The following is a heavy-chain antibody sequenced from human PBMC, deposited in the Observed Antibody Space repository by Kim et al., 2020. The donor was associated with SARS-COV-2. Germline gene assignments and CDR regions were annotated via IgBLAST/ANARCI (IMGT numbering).Heavy chain of an antibody. CDR3: ARRTRDLSFDS. Sequence: SETLSLTCTVSGGSITSSSYYWAWIRQSPGKGLEWIGTTYYTGNTYYKSTLKSRVTISSDMSKNRFSLNLRSVTAADTGVYYCARRTRDLSFDSWGQGTLVTVSS. CDR2: TYYTGNT. V-gene: IGHV4-39*02. CDR1: GGSITSSSYY. J-gene: IGHJ4*02.